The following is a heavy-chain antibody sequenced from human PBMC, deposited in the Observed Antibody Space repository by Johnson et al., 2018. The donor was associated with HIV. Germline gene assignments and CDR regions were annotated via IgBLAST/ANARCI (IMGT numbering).Heavy chain of an antibody. J-gene: IGHJ3*02. V-gene: IGHV3-66*02. Sequence: MQLVESGGGLVKPGGSLRLSCVASGFTFSDYYMSWVRQSPGKGLEWVSVTYSGGSTYYADSVKGRFTISRDNSQNTLYLQMNSLRPEDTAVYYCARGGKRVMAAFDIWGQGTMVTVSS. CDR2: TYSGGST. D-gene: IGHD3-16*01. CDR3: ARGGKRVMAAFDI. CDR1: GFTFSDYY.